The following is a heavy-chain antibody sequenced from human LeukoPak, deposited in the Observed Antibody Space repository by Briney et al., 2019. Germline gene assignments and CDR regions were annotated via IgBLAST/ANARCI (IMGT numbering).Heavy chain of an antibody. CDR1: GGSISSSSYY. CDR3: ARGHTVTNFDY. CDR2: INHSGST. V-gene: IGHV4-39*07. D-gene: IGHD4-17*01. Sequence: SETLSLTCTVSGGSISSSSYYWSWIRQPPGKGLEWIGEINHSGSTNYNPSLKSRVTISVDTSKNQFSLKLSSVTAADTAVYYCARGHTVTNFDYWGQGTLVTVSS. J-gene: IGHJ4*02.